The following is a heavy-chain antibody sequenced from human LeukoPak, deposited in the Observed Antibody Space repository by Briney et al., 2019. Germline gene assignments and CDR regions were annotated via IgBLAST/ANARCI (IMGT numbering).Heavy chain of an antibody. CDR3: ASQGGTWLSLDY. CDR1: GYSFTSYW. CDR2: IYPGDSDN. Sequence: GESLQISCKGSGYSFTSYWIGWVRQMPGKGLEGMGIIYPGDSDNRYSPSFQGQVTISADKASRTGYLEWSSLKASDTAMYYCASQGGTWLSLDYWGQGTLVTVSS. D-gene: IGHD3-16*01. V-gene: IGHV5-51*01. J-gene: IGHJ4*02.